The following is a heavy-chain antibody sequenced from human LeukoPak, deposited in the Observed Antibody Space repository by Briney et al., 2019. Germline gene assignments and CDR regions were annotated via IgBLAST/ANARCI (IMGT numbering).Heavy chain of an antibody. J-gene: IGHJ6*03. CDR2: IPKDGSNK. CDR3: ARARGTSAATGYYYYMDV. V-gene: IGHV3-30*19. CDR1: GFTFSSYG. D-gene: IGHD2-2*01. Sequence: GGSLRLSCAASGFTFSSYGMHWVRQAPGKGLEWVAYIPKDGSNKFYADSVKGRFTISRDNSKNTLSLQMNSLRAEDTALYYCARARGTSAATGYYYYMDVWADGTTVTVSS.